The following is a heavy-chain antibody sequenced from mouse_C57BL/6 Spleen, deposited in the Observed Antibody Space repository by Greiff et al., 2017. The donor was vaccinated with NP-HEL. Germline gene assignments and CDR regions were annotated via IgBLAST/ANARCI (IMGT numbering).Heavy chain of an antibody. CDR3: ARKSYEYDGSYFDY. Sequence: DVKLVESGGGLVKPGGSLKLSCAASGFTFSDYGMHWVRQAPEKGLEWVAYISSGSSTIYYADTVKGRFTISRDNAKNTMFLQMTSLRSEDTAMYYCARKSYEYDGSYFDYWGKGTTLTVSS. D-gene: IGHD2-4*01. J-gene: IGHJ2*01. CDR1: GFTFSDYG. CDR2: ISSGSSTI. V-gene: IGHV5-17*01.